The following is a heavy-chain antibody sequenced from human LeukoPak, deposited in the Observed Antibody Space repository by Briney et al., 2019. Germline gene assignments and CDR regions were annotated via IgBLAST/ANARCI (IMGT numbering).Heavy chain of an antibody. D-gene: IGHD4-17*01. CDR2: ISSSSSTI. J-gene: IGHJ4*02. Sequence: GGSLRLSCAASGFTFSSCSMNWVRQAPGKGLEWVSYISSSSSTIYYADSVKGRFTISRDNAKNSLYLQMNSLRAEDTAVYYCAREDLDYGDPVDWGQGTLVTVS. V-gene: IGHV3-48*04. CDR1: GFTFSSCS. CDR3: AREDLDYGDPVD.